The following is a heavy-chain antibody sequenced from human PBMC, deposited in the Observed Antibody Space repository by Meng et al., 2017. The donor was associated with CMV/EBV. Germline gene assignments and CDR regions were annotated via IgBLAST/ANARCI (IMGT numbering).Heavy chain of an antibody. J-gene: IGHJ4*02. CDR2: IYPGDSDT. CDR1: GYSFTSHW. Sequence: GESLKISRKGSGYSFTSHWIGWVRQMPGKGLEWMGIIYPGDSDTRYSPSFQGQVTISADKSISTAYLQWSSLKASDTAMYYCARSTGIWFGELFLDYWGQGTLVTVSS. D-gene: IGHD3-10*01. V-gene: IGHV5-51*01. CDR3: ARSTGIWFGELFLDY.